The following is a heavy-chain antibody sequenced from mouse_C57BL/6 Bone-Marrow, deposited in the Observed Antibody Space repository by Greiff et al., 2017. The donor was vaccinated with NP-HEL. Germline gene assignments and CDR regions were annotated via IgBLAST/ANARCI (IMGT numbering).Heavy chain of an antibody. CDR3: AREGSSGSAWFAY. CDR2: IDPSDSYP. J-gene: IGHJ3*01. V-gene: IGHV1-69*01. D-gene: IGHD3-2*02. CDR1: GYTFTSYW. Sequence: QVQLQQPGAELVMPGASVKLSCKASGYTFTSYWMHWVKQRPGQGLEWIGEIDPSDSYPNYNQQLKGKSTLTVDKSSSTAYMQLSSLTSEDSAVYYCAREGSSGSAWFAYWGQGTLVTVSA.